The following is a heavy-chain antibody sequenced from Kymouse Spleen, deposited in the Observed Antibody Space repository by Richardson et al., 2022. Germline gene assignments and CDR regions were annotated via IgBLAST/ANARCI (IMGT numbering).Heavy chain of an antibody. D-gene: IGHD1-7*01. CDR1: GFTFSSYG. Sequence: QVQLVESGGGVVQPGRSLRLSCAASGFTFSSYGMHWVRQAPGKGLEWVAVISYDGSNKYYADSVKGRFTISRDNSKNTLYLQMNSLRAEDTAVYYCAPLTGTLDYWGQGTLVTVSS. V-gene: IGHV3-30*18. CDR2: ISYDGSNK. J-gene: IGHJ4*02. CDR3: APLTGTLDY.